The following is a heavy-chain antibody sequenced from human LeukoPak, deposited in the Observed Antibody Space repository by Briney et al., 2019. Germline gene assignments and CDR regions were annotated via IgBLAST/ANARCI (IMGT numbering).Heavy chain of an antibody. D-gene: IGHD3-10*01. CDR2: IGTAGDT. CDR1: GFTFSSYD. CDR3: ARGNRWFGELLGVSWFDP. V-gene: IGHV3-13*01. J-gene: IGHJ5*02. Sequence: GGSLRLSCAASGFTFSSYDMHWVRQATGKGLEWVSAIGTAGDTYYPGSVKGRFTISRENAKNSLYLQMNSLRAGDTAVYYCARGNRWFGELLGVSWFDPWGQGTLVTVSS.